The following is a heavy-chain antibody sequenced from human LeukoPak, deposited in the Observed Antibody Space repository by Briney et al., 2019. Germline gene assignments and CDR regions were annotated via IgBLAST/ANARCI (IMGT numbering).Heavy chain of an antibody. CDR2: ISGGGGST. V-gene: IGHV3-23*01. Sequence: PGGSLRLSCAASGFTFSNYAMSWVRQAPGKGLEWVSGISGGGGSTYYADSVKGRFTISRDNSKNTLSLQMNSLRDDDTAVYYCAKGLRYSSGWPKFDSWGQGTLVTVSS. D-gene: IGHD6-19*01. CDR3: AKGLRYSSGWPKFDS. CDR1: GFTFSNYA. J-gene: IGHJ4*02.